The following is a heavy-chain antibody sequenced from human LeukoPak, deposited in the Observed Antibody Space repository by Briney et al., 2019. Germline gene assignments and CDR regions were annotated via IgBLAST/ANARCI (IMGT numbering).Heavy chain of an antibody. Sequence: PSETLSLTCTVSGGSISSSSYYWGWIRQPPGKGLEWIGSIYYSGSTFYSASLKSRITISVDTSKNQFSLKLSSVTAADTAVYYCASFKGFYDTSGPNWFDPWGQGTLVTVSS. V-gene: IGHV4-39*07. D-gene: IGHD3-22*01. CDR1: GGSISSSSYY. CDR3: ASFKGFYDTSGPNWFDP. CDR2: IYYSGST. J-gene: IGHJ5*02.